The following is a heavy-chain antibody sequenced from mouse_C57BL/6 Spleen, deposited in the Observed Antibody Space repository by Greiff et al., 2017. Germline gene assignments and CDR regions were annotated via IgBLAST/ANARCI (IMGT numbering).Heavy chain of an antibody. D-gene: IGHD2-1*01. CDR3: ARQGGNYGGDAMDY. CDR2: IDPSDSET. V-gene: IGHV1-52*01. Sequence: VQLQQPGAELVRPGSSVKLSCKASGYTFTSYWMHWVKQRPIQGLEWIGNIDPSDSETHYNQKFKDKATLTVDQSSSTAYMQLSSLTSEDSAVYYGARQGGNYGGDAMDYWGQGTSVTVSS. J-gene: IGHJ4*01. CDR1: GYTFTSYW.